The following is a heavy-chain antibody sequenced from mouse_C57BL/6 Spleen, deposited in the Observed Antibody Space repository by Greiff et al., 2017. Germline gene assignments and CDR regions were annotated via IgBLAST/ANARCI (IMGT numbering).Heavy chain of an antibody. V-gene: IGHV1-55*01. CDR3: APNWAGRFAD. D-gene: IGHD4-1*01. Sequence: QVQLQQSGAELVKPGASVKMSCKASGYTFTSYWITWVKQRPGQGLEWIGDIYPGSGSTNYNEKFKSKATLTVDTSSSTAYMQLSSLTSEDSAVYYCAPNWAGRFADWGQGTLVTVSA. CDR1: GYTFTSYW. CDR2: IYPGSGST. J-gene: IGHJ3*01.